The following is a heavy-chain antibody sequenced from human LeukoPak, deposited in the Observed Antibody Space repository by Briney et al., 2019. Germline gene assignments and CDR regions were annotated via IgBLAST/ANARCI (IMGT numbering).Heavy chain of an antibody. D-gene: IGHD1-14*01. Sequence: PGGSLRLSCAASGFTFSSYAMSWVRRAPGKGLEWVSGISGSGDDTYYADSVRGRFTISRDNSKNTLYLQMNSLRDEDTAVYYCAKGSGILISPPFDYWGQGALVTVSS. CDR1: GFTFSSYA. J-gene: IGHJ4*02. CDR2: ISGSGDDT. V-gene: IGHV3-23*01. CDR3: AKGSGILISPPFDY.